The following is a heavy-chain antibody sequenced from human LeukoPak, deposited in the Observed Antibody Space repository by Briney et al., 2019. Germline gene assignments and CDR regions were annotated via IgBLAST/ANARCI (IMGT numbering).Heavy chain of an antibody. CDR1: GGSFSGYY. V-gene: IGHV4-34*01. Sequence: SETLSLTCAVYGGSFSGYYWSWIRQPPGKGLEWIGEINHSGSTNYNPSLKSRVTISVDTSKNQFSLKLSSVTAADTAVYYCARGPLLLWFGEYTWGQGTLVTVSS. CDR2: INHSGST. J-gene: IGHJ4*02. CDR3: ARGPLLLWFGEYT. D-gene: IGHD3-10*01.